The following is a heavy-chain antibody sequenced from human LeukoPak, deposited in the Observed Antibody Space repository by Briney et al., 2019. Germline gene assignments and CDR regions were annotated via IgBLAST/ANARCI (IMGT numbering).Heavy chain of an antibody. CDR1: GGSISSYY. D-gene: IGHD3-3*02. CDR2: ISATGST. J-gene: IGHJ4*02. CDR3: ASISTTSPEYYFDY. V-gene: IGHV4-4*07. Sequence: SETLSLTCTVSGGSISSYYWSWIRQPAGKGLEWIGRISATGSTHYNPSLKSRVTMSVDTSKSQFSLNLSSVTAADTAVYYCASISTTSPEYYFDYWGQGTLVTVSS.